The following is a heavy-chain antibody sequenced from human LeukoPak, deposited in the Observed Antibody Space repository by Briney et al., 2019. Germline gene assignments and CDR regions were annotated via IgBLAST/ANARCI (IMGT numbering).Heavy chain of an antibody. J-gene: IGHJ4*02. V-gene: IGHV4-34*01. CDR2: INHSGST. Sequence: SETLSLTCAVYGGSFSGYYWSWIRQPPGKGLEWIGEINHSGSTNYNPSLKSRVTISVDTSKNQFSLKLSSVTAADTAVYYCASSFPIAVAGKGTFDYWGQGTLVTVSS. CDR1: GGSFSGYY. D-gene: IGHD6-19*01. CDR3: ASSFPIAVAGKGTFDY.